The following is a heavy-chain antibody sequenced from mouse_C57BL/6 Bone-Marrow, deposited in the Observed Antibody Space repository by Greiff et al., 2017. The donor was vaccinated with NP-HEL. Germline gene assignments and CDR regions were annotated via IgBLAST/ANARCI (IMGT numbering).Heavy chain of an antibody. D-gene: IGHD1-1*01. V-gene: IGHV14-4*01. CDR2: IDPENGDT. Sequence: EVQLQQSGAELVRPGASVKLSCTASGFNIKDDYMHWVKQRPEQGLEWIGWIDPENGDTEYASKFQGKATITADTSSNTAYLQLSSLTSEDTAVYYCTTSTVVATDFDYWGQGTTLTVSS. J-gene: IGHJ2*01. CDR3: TTSTVVATDFDY. CDR1: GFNIKDDY.